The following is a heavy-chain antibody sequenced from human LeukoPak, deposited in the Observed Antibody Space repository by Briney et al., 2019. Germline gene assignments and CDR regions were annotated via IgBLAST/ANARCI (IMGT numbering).Heavy chain of an antibody. CDR2: MYSGGST. Sequence: GGSLRLSCAASGFTVSSNYMSWVRQAPGRGLEWVSVMYSGGSTSYADSVKGRFTISRDNSKNMLYLQMNNLRVEDTAVYYCAYYYGSGNYYNVAPPYYFDSWGQGTLVTVSS. CDR3: AYYYGSGNYYNVAPPYYFDS. CDR1: GFTVSSNY. V-gene: IGHV3-53*01. J-gene: IGHJ4*02. D-gene: IGHD3-10*01.